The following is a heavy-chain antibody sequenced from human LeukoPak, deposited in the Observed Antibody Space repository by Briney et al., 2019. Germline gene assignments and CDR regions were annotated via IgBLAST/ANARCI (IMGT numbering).Heavy chain of an antibody. V-gene: IGHV4-38-2*02. CDR3: AREGIAARPYWFDP. CDR1: GYSISSGYY. D-gene: IGHD6-6*01. J-gene: IGHJ5*02. CDR2: IYHSGST. Sequence: SETLSLTCTVSGYSISSGYYWGWIRQPPGKGLEWIGSIYHSGSTYYNPSLESRVTISVDTSKNQFSLKLSSVTAADTAVYYCAREGIAARPYWFDPWGQGTLVTVSS.